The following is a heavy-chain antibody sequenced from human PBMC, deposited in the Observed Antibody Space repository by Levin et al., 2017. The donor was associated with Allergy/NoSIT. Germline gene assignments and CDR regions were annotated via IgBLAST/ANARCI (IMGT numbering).Heavy chain of an antibody. V-gene: IGHV3-30-3*01. D-gene: IGHD3-10*01. J-gene: IGHJ4*02. CDR2: ISYDGSNK. CDR3: ARDRESAFDY. CDR1: GFTFSSYA. Sequence: SCAASGFTFSSYAMHWVRQAPGKGLEWVAVISYDGSNKYYADSVKGRFTISRDNSKNTLYLQMNSLRAEDTAVYYCARDRESAFDYWGQGTLVTVSS.